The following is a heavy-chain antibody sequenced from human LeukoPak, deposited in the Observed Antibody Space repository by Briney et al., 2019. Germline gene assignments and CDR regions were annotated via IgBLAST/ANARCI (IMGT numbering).Heavy chain of an antibody. Sequence: KAGGSLRLSCAASGFTYSSYSMNWVRQAPGKGLEWVSSISRSSSYIYYADSVKGRFTISRDNAKNSLYLQMNSLRAEDTAVYYCARQLGYYYDSSGYRNWFDPWGQGTLVTVSS. CDR1: GFTYSSYS. D-gene: IGHD3-22*01. CDR2: ISRSSSYI. CDR3: ARQLGYYYDSSGYRNWFDP. V-gene: IGHV3-21*01. J-gene: IGHJ5*02.